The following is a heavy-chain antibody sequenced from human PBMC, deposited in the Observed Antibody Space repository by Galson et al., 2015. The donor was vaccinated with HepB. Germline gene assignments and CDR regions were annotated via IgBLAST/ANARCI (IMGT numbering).Heavy chain of an antibody. CDR2: ISSGGSTI. CDR1: GFTLSSYE. D-gene: IGHD2-15*01. V-gene: IGHV3-48*03. J-gene: IGHJ4*02. CDR3: VRDGIYCSGGICHPY. Sequence: SLRLSCAASGFTLSSYEMNWVRQAPGKGLEWVSYISSGGSTIYYADSVKGRFTISRDNAKNSLSLQMNSLRAEDTAVYYCVRDGIYCSGGICHPYWGQGTLATVSS.